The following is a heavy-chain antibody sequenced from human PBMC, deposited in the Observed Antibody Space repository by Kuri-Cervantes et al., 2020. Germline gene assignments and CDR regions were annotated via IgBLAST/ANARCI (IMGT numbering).Heavy chain of an antibody. CDR2: TRNKANSYTT. CDR3: AKEGHTGGDYGDNAGS. CDR1: GFTFSDHY. D-gene: IGHD4-17*01. V-gene: IGHV3-72*01. J-gene: IGHJ5*02. Sequence: GGSLRLSCAASGFTFSDHYMDWVRQAPGKGLEWVGRTRNKANSYTTEYAASVKGRFTISRDDSKSIAYLQMNSLRAEDTAVYYCAKEGHTGGDYGDNAGSWGQGTLVTVSS.